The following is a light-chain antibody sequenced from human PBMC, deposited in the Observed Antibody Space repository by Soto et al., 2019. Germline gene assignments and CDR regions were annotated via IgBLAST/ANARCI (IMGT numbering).Light chain of an antibody. CDR3: SSYTTSNTPQLV. CDR2: DVS. CDR1: SSDVGGYTY. J-gene: IGLJ1*01. V-gene: IGLV2-14*01. Sequence: QSALTQPASVSGSPGQAITISCTGTSSDVGGYTYVSWYQQHPGKAPKFIIYDVSNRPSGVSNRFSGSKSGNTASLTISGLQAEDEADYYCSSYTTSNTPQLVFGTGTKLTVL.